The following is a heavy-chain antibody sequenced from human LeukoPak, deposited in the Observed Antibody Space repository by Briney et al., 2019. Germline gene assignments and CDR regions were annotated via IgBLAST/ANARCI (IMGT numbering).Heavy chain of an antibody. CDR3: ARTTIFGVVIIRGWFDP. CDR2: INHSGST. D-gene: IGHD3-3*01. CDR1: GGSFSGYY. Sequence: PSETLSLTCAVYGGSFSGYYWSWIRQPPGKGLEWIGEINHSGSTNYNPSLKSRVTISVDTSKNQFSLKLSSVTAADTAVYYCARTTIFGVVIIRGWFDPWGQGTLVTVSS. J-gene: IGHJ5*02. V-gene: IGHV4-34*01.